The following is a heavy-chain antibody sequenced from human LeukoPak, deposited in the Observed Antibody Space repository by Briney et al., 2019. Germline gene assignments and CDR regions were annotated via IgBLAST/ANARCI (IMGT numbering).Heavy chain of an antibody. CDR1: GYTFTNYG. Sequence: ASVKVSCKASGYTFTNYGINWVRQAPGQGLEWMGRINPNSGDTNYAQKFQGRVTMTRDTSISTAYMELSRLRSEDTAVYYCVRDGEGVAISVNYWFDPWGQGTLVTVSS. D-gene: IGHD3-10*01. V-gene: IGHV1-2*06. J-gene: IGHJ5*02. CDR2: INPNSGDT. CDR3: VRDGEGVAISVNYWFDP.